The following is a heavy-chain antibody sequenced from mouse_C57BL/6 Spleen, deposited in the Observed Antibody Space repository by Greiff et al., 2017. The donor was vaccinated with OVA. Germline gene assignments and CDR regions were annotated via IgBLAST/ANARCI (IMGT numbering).Heavy chain of an antibody. Sequence: QVQLKESGPGLVQPSQSLSITCTVSGFSLTSYGVHWVRQSPGKGLEWLGVIWSGGSTASNAAFISRLSIRKDNSKGQVFFKMNSLQADDTAIYYCARGGYYFDYWGQGTTLTVSS. CDR2: IWSGGST. CDR1: GFSLTSYG. J-gene: IGHJ2*01. CDR3: ARGGYYFDY. V-gene: IGHV2-2*01.